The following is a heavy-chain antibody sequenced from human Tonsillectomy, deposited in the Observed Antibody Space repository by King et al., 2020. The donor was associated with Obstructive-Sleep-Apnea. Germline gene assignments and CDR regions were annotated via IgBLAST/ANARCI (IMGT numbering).Heavy chain of an antibody. CDR3: GGYNWFDP. CDR1: GFTFRNYG. CDR2: ISYDGSDK. V-gene: IGHV3-30*03. D-gene: IGHD6-13*01. Sequence: QLVQSGGGVVQPGRSLRLSCAASGFTFRNYGRHWVRQAPGEGLEWVAIISYDGSDKYYADSLKGRFTISRDNSKSTLYLQMNSLRPEDTAVYYCGGYNWFDPWGQGTLVTVSS. J-gene: IGHJ5*02.